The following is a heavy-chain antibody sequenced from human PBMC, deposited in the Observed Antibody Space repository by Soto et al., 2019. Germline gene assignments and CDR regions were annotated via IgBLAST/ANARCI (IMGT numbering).Heavy chain of an antibody. V-gene: IGHV4-34*02. Sequence: QVQLQQWGAGLLKASETLSLTCVVSGGSFSGYFWTWIRQSPGRGLEWIGEISHSGSRNYNPAFRSRVSISGDASKSHVSVKLSSVAAADSATYFCARGLAYDRPITVAEPFDAWGQGTLVSVSS. D-gene: IGHD6-19*01. CDR1: GGSFSGYF. CDR2: ISHSGSR. J-gene: IGHJ5*02. CDR3: ARGLAYDRPITVAEPFDA.